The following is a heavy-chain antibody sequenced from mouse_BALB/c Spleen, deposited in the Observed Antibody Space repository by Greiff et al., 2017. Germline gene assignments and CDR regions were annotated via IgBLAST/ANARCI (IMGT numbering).Heavy chain of an antibody. CDR1: GYTFTDYA. V-gene: IGHV1S137*01. CDR3: ARSGEWGYVDY. D-gene: IGHD2-2*01. CDR2: ISTYYGDA. J-gene: IGHJ2*01. Sequence: VQLQESGAELVRPGVSVKISCKGSGYTFTDYAMHWVKQSHAKSLEWIGVISTYYGDASYNQKFKGKATMTVDKSSSTAYMELARLTSEDSAIYYCARSGEWGYVDYWGQGTTLTVSS.